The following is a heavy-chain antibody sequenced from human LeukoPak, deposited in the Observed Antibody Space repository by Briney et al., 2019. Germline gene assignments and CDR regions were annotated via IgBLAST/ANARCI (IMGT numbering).Heavy chain of an antibody. CDR3: ARGGIVVVPPRFDP. J-gene: IGHJ5*02. V-gene: IGHV3-11*04. D-gene: IGHD2-2*01. CDR1: GFTVSSNY. CDR2: ISGSGGST. Sequence: GGSLRLSCAASGFTVSSNYMSWVRQAPGKGLEWVSAISGSGGSTYYADSVKGRFTISRDNAKNSLYLQMNSLRAEDTAVYYCARGGIVVVPPRFDPWGQGTLVTVSS.